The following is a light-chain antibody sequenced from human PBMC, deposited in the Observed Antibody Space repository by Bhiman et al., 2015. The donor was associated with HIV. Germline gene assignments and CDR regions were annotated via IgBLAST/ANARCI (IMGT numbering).Light chain of an antibody. J-gene: IGLJ2*01. CDR1: SSNIGAGYD. CDR3: SSYTNSNTLVV. CDR2: VNI. Sequence: QSVLTQPPSVSGAPGQRVTISCTGSSSNIGAGYDVHWYQQLPGTAPKLLIYVNINRPSGVPDRFSGSKSGNTASLTISGLQAEDEADYYCSSYTNSNTLVVFGGGTKLTVL. V-gene: IGLV1-40*01.